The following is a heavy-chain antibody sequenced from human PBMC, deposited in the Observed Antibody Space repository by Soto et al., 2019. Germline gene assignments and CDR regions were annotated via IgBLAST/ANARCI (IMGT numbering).Heavy chain of an antibody. V-gene: IGHV3-48*03. Sequence: PGRSLRLSCAASGFSFNTYEMNWVRQAPGKGLEWVSYISTSVSTIYYADSVKGRFTISRDNGKNSLYLQMNSLRAEDTAVYYCAYGGSCDYWGQGTQVTVSS. J-gene: IGHJ4*02. CDR2: ISTSVSTI. CDR1: GFSFNTYE. CDR3: AYGGSCDY. D-gene: IGHD1-26*01.